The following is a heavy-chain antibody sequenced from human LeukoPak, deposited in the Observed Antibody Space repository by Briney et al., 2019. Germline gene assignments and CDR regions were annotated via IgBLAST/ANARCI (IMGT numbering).Heavy chain of an antibody. Sequence: ASVKVSYKASGYTFTSYGISWVRQAPGQGXEWMGWISAYNGNTNYAQKLQGRVTMTTDTSTSTAYMELRSLRSDDMAVYYCARDSENRSDPWGQGTLVTVSS. CDR1: GYTFTSYG. J-gene: IGHJ5*02. CDR2: ISAYNGNT. V-gene: IGHV1-18*03. CDR3: ARDSENRSDP. D-gene: IGHD1-14*01.